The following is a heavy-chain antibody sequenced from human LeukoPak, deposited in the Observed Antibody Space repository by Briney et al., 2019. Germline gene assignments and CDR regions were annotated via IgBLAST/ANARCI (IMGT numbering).Heavy chain of an antibody. CDR2: IYHSGST. D-gene: IGHD2-2*01. Sequence: PSQTLSLTCTVSGGSISSGSYYWGWIRQPPGKGLEWIGSIYHSGSTYYNPSLKSRVTISVDTSKNQFSLKLSSVTAADTAVYYCARDLGYCSSTSCGAFDIWGQGTMVTVSS. V-gene: IGHV4-39*07. CDR1: GGSISSGSYY. CDR3: ARDLGYCSSTSCGAFDI. J-gene: IGHJ3*02.